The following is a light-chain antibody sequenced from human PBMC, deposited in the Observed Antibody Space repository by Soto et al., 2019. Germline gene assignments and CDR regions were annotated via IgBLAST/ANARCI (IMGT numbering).Light chain of an antibody. J-gene: IGLJ3*02. CDR1: SSDVGGYNY. Sequence: QSALTQPASVSGSPGQSITISCTGTSSDVGGYNYVSWYQQHPAKAPKLMIYEVSNRPSGVSNRFSGSKSGNTASLTISGLQAEDEADYYCFSYTASSTLVFGGGTKLTVL. CDR3: FSYTASSTLV. CDR2: EVS. V-gene: IGLV2-14*01.